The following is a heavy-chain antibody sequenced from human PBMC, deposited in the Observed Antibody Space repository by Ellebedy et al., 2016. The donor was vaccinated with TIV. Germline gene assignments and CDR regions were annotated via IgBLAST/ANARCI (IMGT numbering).Heavy chain of an antibody. V-gene: IGHV1-8*01. J-gene: IGHJ6*02. D-gene: IGHD6-13*01. Sequence: AASVKVSCKASGYTFTSYDINWVRQATGQGLEWMGWMNPNSGGTNYAQKFQGRVTITADQSTSTAYMELSSLRSEDTAVYYCAIDRDSSSWCFGGYYYYGMDVWGQGTTVTVSS. CDR1: GYTFTSYD. CDR2: MNPNSGGT. CDR3: AIDRDSSSWCFGGYYYYGMDV.